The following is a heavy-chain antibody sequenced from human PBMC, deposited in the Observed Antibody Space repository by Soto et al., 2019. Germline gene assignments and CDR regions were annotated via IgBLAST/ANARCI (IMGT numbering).Heavy chain of an antibody. V-gene: IGHV3-15*07. CDR3: TTSESSGWYYYYYGMDV. CDR1: GFTFSNAW. Sequence: PGGSLRLSCAASGFTFSNAWMNWVRQAPGKGLEWVGRIKSKADGGTTDYAAPVKGRFTISRDDSKNTLYLQMYSLKTEDTAVYYCTTSESSGWYYYYYGMDVWGQGTTVTVSS. D-gene: IGHD6-19*01. J-gene: IGHJ6*02. CDR2: IKSKADGGTT.